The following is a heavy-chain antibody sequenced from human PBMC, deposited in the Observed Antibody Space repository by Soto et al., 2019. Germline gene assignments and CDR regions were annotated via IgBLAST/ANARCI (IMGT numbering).Heavy chain of an antibody. J-gene: IGHJ6*02. CDR1: GYRFSSYW. V-gene: IGHV5-51*01. CDR3: ARQGFSSAWSAQSGMDI. CDR2: IYPLDSDT. D-gene: IGHD6-19*01. Sequence: GESLKISCKGSGYRFSSYWIAWVRQTPGKGLEWMGIIYPLDSDTRYSPSFQGQVTISADKSISIAYLQWSSLKASDTATYYCARQGFSSAWSAQSGMDIWGQGTTVTVYS.